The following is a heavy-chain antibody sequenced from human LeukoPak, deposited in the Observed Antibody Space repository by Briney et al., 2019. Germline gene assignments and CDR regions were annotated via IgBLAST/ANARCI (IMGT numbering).Heavy chain of an antibody. CDR2: INHSGST. CDR1: GGSISSSSYY. J-gene: IGHJ4*02. V-gene: IGHV4-39*07. Sequence: PSETLSLTCTVSGGSISSSSYYWGWIRQPPGKGLEWIGEINHSGSTNYNPSLKSRVTISVDTSKNQFSLKLSSVTAADTAVYYCASGGGYAYYWGQGTLVTVSS. CDR3: ASGGGYAYY. D-gene: IGHD3-16*01.